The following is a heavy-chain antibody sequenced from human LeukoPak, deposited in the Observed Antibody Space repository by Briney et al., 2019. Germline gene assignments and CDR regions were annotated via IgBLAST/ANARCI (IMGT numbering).Heavy chain of an antibody. V-gene: IGHV3-21*01. CDR2: ITSPVGHI. CDR1: GFTFSTYS. D-gene: IGHD6-19*01. J-gene: IGHJ4*02. CDR3: ATDGQSSGWYGFDY. Sequence: GGSLRLSCTASGFTFSTYSMNWVRQAPGQGLEWVASITSPVGHIYYADSLKGRITISRDNAKSSLYLQMNSLRGEDTAVYYCATDGQSSGWYGFDYWGQGTLVTVSS.